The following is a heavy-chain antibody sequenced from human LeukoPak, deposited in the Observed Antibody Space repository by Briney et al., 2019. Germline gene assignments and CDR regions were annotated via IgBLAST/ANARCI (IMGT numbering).Heavy chain of an antibody. D-gene: IGHD3-10*01. CDR3: ARGGNRFGGFYFDY. Sequence: SETLSLTCTVSADSLSSGGHYWAWIRQFPGKGLESIGFIHHSGRSRHNPSLKDRVAISVDTSRKQFALKLSSVTAADTAMYYCARGGNRFGGFYFDYWGQGIQVIVSA. J-gene: IGHJ4*02. CDR1: ADSLSSGGHY. CDR2: IHHSGRS. V-gene: IGHV4-31*03.